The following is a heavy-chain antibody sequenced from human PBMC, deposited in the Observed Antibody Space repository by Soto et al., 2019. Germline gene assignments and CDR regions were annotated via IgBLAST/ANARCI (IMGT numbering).Heavy chain of an antibody. V-gene: IGHV4-59*01. Sequence: SETLSLTCTVSGGSISSYCWSWIRQPPGKGLERIGYIYYSGSTNYNPSLKSRVTISVDTSKNQFSLKLSSVTAADTAVYYCARVGGGTFDPWGQGTLVTSPQ. CDR2: IYYSGST. CDR3: ARVGGGTFDP. CDR1: GGSISSYC. J-gene: IGHJ5*02. D-gene: IGHD2-15*01.